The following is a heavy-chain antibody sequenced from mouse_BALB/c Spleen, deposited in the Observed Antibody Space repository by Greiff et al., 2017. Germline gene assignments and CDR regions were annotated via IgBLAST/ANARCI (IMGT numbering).Heavy chain of an antibody. CDR3: ASNYYYGSSYRYAMDY. J-gene: IGHJ4*01. V-gene: IGHV2-2*02. CDR2: IWSGGST. Sequence: VKLQESGPGLVQPSQSLSITCTVSGFSLTSYGVHWVRQSPGKGLEWLGVIWSGGSTDYNAAFISRLSISKDNSKSQVFFKMNSLQANDTAIYYCASNYYYGSSYRYAMDYWGQGTSVTVSS. D-gene: IGHD1-1*01. CDR1: GFSLTSYG.